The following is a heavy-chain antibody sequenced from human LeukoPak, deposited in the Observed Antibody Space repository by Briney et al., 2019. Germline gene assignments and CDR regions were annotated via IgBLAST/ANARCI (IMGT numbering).Heavy chain of an antibody. D-gene: IGHD6-19*01. V-gene: IGHV4-59*08. J-gene: IGHJ4*02. CDR3: ARWDDSAWGFGN. CDR2: ISHSGTT. CDR1: GGSISSYS. Sequence: SETLSLTCIVSGGSISSYSWNWIRQSPGKGLEWVGYISHSGTTSYNSSLKSRVTISVDTSKNQLSLKLTSVAAADTAVYYCARWDDSAWGFGNWGPGTLVTVSS.